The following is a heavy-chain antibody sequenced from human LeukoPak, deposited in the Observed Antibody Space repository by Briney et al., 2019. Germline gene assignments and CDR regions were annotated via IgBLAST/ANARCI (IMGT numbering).Heavy chain of an antibody. D-gene: IGHD1-26*01. CDR3: ARDRGSQPFIDY. V-gene: IGHV4-59*01. CDR1: GGSINTYY. Sequence: SETLSLTCTVSGGSINTYYWKWLRQPPGKGLEWIGYVFYTGRTNYNPSPKRRVTISVDTSKNQFSLKLSSVTAADTAVYYCARDRGSQPFIDYWGQGTLVTVSS. CDR2: VFYTGRT. J-gene: IGHJ4*02.